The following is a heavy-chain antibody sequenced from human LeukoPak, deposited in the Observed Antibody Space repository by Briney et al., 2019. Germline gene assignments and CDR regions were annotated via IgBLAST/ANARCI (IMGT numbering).Heavy chain of an antibody. D-gene: IGHD3-22*01. CDR1: GFTFSYYA. Sequence: GGSLRLSCAASGFTFSYYAMSWVRQAPGKGLEWVSAISGSGGSTYYADSVKGRFTISRDNSKNTLYLQMNSLRAEDTAVYYCAKDAGDSSGYYRPYYFDYWGQGTLVTVSS. CDR3: AKDAGDSSGYYRPYYFDY. J-gene: IGHJ4*02. CDR2: ISGSGGST. V-gene: IGHV3-23*01.